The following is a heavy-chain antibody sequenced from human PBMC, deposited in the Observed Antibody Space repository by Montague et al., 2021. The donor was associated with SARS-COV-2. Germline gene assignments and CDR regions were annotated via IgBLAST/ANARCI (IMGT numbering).Heavy chain of an antibody. J-gene: IGHJ4*02. D-gene: IGHD1-20*01. CDR1: GGSISSSY. CDR3: ASTDNFASYYFDF. CDR2: IYYCGTA. V-gene: IGHV4-59*08. Sequence: SETLSLTCTVSGGSISSSYWCWIRQPPGKGLEWIGYIYYCGTAKYNPALRSRVAISLDTSKNQFSLKLSSVTAADTAAYYCASTDNFASYYFDFWGQGTLVTVSS.